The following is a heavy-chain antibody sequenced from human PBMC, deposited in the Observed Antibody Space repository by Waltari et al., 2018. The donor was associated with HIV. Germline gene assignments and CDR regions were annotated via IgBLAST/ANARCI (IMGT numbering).Heavy chain of an antibody. D-gene: IGHD2-2*01. CDR3: ATSSSADAH. V-gene: IGHV3-7*03. CDR2: IKYDGTER. Sequence: EEQLVASGGGLVQPGESLRLSCVASGFTFTSNWMRWFRQAPGKGLEWVASIKYDGTERKYADSVKGRFTISRDNAKTSLFLEMHNLRVEDTGIYSCATSSSADAHWGQGTLVTISS. J-gene: IGHJ4*02. CDR1: GFTFTSNW.